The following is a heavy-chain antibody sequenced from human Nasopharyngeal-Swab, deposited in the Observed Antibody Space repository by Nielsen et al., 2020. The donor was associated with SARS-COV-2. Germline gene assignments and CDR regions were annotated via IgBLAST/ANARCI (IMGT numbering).Heavy chain of an antibody. CDR2: ISAYNGNT. J-gene: IGHJ4*02. CDR3: ARDFGYCGGDCYPSYYFDY. Sequence: ASVKVSCKASGYTFTSYGISWVRQAPGQGLEWMGWISAYNGNTNYAQKLQGRVTMTTDTSTSTAYMELRSLRSDDTAVYYCARDFGYCGGDCYPSYYFDYWGQGTLVTVSS. D-gene: IGHD2-21*02. CDR1: GYTFTSYG. V-gene: IGHV1-18*01.